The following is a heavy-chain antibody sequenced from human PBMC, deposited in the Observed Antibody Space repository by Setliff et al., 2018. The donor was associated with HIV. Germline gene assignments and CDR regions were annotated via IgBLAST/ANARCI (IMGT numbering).Heavy chain of an antibody. CDR3: ARVSCSSWYSIPRYYYYSMDV. J-gene: IGHJ6*03. CDR1: GGSFSGYC. D-gene: IGHD6-13*01. Sequence: SETLFLTCAVYGGSFSGYCWSWIRQPPGKGLEWIGEIQHSGIINYNPSLRSRVTTSVDTSKNQCFLRLRSVTAADTAVYYCARVSCSSWYSIPRYYYYSMDVWGNGTTVTVSS. CDR2: IQHSGII. V-gene: IGHV4-34*01.